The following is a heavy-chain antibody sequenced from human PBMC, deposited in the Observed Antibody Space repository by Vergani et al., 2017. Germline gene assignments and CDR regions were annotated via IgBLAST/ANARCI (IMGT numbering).Heavy chain of an antibody. D-gene: IGHD6-13*01. CDR1: GDSVISTDYH. CDR3: ARPDIAAALWVGFDP. Sequence: QVQLQESGPGLVKPSETLSLTCTVSGDSVISTDYHWGWIRQPPGKGLEWIGSMDYSGSTSYNPSLESRIPISFETPKNQFSLRLTSVTAADTAVYYCARPDIAAALWVGFDPWGQGTLVTVSS. V-gene: IGHV4-39*01. J-gene: IGHJ5*02. CDR2: MDYSGST.